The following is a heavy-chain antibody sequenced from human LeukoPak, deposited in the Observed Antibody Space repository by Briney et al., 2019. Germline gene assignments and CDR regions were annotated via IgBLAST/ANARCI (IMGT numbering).Heavy chain of an antibody. V-gene: IGHV3-30*01. CDR3: ARESGYDSSGGGAFDI. CDR1: GFTFSSYA. CDR2: ISYDGSNK. J-gene: IGHJ3*02. D-gene: IGHD3-22*01. Sequence: PGGSLRLSCAASGFTFSSYAMHWVRQASGKGLEWVAVISYDGSNKYYADSVKGRFTISRDNSKNTLYLQMNSLRAEDTAVYYCARESGYDSSGGGAFDIWGQGTMVTVSS.